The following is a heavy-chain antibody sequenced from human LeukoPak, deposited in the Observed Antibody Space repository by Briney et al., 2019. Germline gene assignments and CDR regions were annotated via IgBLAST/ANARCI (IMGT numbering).Heavy chain of an antibody. D-gene: IGHD2-21*02. J-gene: IGHJ3*02. CDR2: IYYSGST. Sequence: SETLSLTCTVSGGSISSYYWSWIRQPPGKGLEWIGYIYYSGSTNYNPSLKSRVTISVDTSKNQFSLKLSSVTAADTAVYYCARFVTATRGAFDIWGQGTMVTVSS. CDR1: GGSISSYY. V-gene: IGHV4-59*01. CDR3: ARFVTATRGAFDI.